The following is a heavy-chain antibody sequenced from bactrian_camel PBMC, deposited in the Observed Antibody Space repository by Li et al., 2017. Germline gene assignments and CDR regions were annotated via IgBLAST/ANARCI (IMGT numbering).Heavy chain of an antibody. CDR2: IFTDGSS. CDR1: GLPYNRCT. CDR3: AADRALCLRLTTSQAPGSS. D-gene: IGHD3*01. Sequence: DVQLVESGGGSVQAGGSLRLSCLASGLPYNRCTMNWYRQAPRKERELVSSIFTDGSSAYADSVKGRFTIYLDNAKNTVYLQMYSLKPEDTAVYHCAADRALCLRLTTSQAPGSSWGQGTQVTVS. V-gene: IGHV3S10*01. J-gene: IGHJ6*01.